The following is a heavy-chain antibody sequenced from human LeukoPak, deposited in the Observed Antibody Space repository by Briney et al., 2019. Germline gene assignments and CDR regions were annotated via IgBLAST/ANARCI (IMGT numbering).Heavy chain of an antibody. V-gene: IGHV3-69-1*02. J-gene: IGHJ6*04. CDR2: ISGRSGAI. CDR1: GFTFSDYS. CDR3: VRGLGDV. Sequence: GGSLRLSCAASGFTFSDYSMAWVRQAPGKGLEWVSVISGRSGAIFYADSVKGRFTISRDSAKDTVFLQMHSLRVEDTGVYYCVRGLGDVWGKGTLVTVSS. D-gene: IGHD4-11*01.